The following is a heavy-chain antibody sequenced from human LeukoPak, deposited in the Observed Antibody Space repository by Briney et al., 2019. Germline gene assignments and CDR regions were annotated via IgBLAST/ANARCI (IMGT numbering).Heavy chain of an antibody. D-gene: IGHD6-6*01. CDR1: GFTFDDYG. CDR3: ARATSSSGYYYYYMDV. V-gene: IGHV3-20*04. CDR2: ITWNGGST. J-gene: IGHJ6*03. Sequence: GGSLRLSCAASGFTFDDYGMSWVRQAPGKGLEWVSGITWNGGSTGYADSVRGRFTISRDNAKNSLYLQMNSLRDEDTALYYCARATSSSGYYYYYMDVWGKGTTVTVSS.